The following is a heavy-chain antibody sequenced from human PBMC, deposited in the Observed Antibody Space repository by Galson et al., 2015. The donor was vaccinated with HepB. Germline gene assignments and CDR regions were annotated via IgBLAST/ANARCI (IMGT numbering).Heavy chain of an antibody. V-gene: IGHV7-4-1*02. CDR3: ATRKTQNSGWRPDY. CDR2: INTNTGNP. J-gene: IGHJ4*02. D-gene: IGHD5-12*01. CDR1: GYTFTDYA. Sequence: SVKASCKASGYTFTDYAINWVRQAPGQGLEWMGWINTNTGNPTYAQGFTGRFVFSLDTSVSTAYLQISGLKAEDTAVYYCATRKTQNSGWRPDYWGQGTLVTVSS.